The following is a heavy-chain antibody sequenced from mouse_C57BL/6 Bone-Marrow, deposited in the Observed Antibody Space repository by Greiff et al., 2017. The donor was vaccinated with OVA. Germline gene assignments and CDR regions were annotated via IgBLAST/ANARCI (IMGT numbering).Heavy chain of an antibody. V-gene: IGHV7-3*01. Sequence: EVKLVESGGGLVQPGGSLSLSCAASGFTFTDYYMSWVRQPPGKALEWLGFIRNKANGYTTEYSASVKGRFTISRDNSQSILYLQMNALRAEDSATYYCARYGAAYYCDYWGQGTTLTVSS. J-gene: IGHJ2*01. D-gene: IGHD3-3*01. CDR3: ARYGAAYYCDY. CDR2: IRNKANGYTT. CDR1: GFTFTDYY.